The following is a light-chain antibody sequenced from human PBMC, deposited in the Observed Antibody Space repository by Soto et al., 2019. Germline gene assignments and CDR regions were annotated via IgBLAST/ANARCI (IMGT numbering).Light chain of an antibody. CDR2: EVS. CDR1: SSDVGGYNY. Sequence: QSALTQPASVSGSPGQSITISCTGTSSDVGGYNYVSWYQQHPGKAPKLMIFEVSNRPSGVSNRFSGSKSGNTASLTISGLQAEDEADYYRSSYKSSSTSYVFATGTKVTVL. CDR3: SSYKSSSTSYV. J-gene: IGLJ1*01. V-gene: IGLV2-14*01.